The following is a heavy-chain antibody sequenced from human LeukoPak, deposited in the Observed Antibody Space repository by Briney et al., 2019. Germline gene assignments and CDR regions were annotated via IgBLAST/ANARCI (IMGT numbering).Heavy chain of an antibody. D-gene: IGHD1-14*01. Sequence: QPGGSLRLSCAASGFTFDDYAMHWVRQAPGKGLEWVSGISWNSGSIGYADSVKGRFTISRDNAKNSLYLQMNSLRAEDTAVYYCARFDRNGPPCWGQGTLVTVSS. V-gene: IGHV3-9*01. CDR1: GFTFDDYA. J-gene: IGHJ4*02. CDR3: ARFDRNGPPC. CDR2: ISWNSGSI.